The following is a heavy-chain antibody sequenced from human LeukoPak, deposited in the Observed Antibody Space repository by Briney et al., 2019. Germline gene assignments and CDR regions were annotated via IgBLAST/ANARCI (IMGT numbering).Heavy chain of an antibody. V-gene: IGHV4-34*01. J-gene: IGHJ4*02. CDR3: ARHWGDEWCRFDY. D-gene: IGHD2-15*01. Sequence: SETLSLTCAVYGGSFSDYDWSWIRQSPGKGLEWIGEINQSGHTNCDPSLKSRVTMSIDTSKSQFSLKLNSVTAADTAVYFCARHWGDEWCRFDYWGQGTLVTVSS. CDR1: GGSFSDYD. CDR2: INQSGHT.